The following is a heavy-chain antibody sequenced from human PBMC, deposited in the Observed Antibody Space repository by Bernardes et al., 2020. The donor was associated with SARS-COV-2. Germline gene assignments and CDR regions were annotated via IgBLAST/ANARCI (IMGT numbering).Heavy chain of an antibody. CDR2: IYSSGNS. CDR3: ARLQYYEFWSGEGGGFDY. V-gene: IGHV4-39*01. Sequence: LSLTCTVSGGSISSSNYYWGWIRQAPGKGLEWIGSIYSSGNSYYSPSLQSRVTESVDTSKNQFSLKLSSVTAANTAVYYCARLQYYEFWSGEGGGFDYWGQGSLVTVSS. J-gene: IGHJ4*02. D-gene: IGHD3-3*01. CDR1: GGSISSSNYY.